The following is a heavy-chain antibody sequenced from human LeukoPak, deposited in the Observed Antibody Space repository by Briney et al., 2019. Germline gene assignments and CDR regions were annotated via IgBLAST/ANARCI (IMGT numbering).Heavy chain of an antibody. D-gene: IGHD3-22*01. J-gene: IGHJ4*02. V-gene: IGHV4-38-2*02. CDR2: IYHSGST. CDR3: ARDLSSSGYYYVGYYFDY. Sequence: SETLSLTCTVSGYSISSGYYWGWIRQPPGKGLEWIGSIYHSGSTYYNPSLKSRVTISVDTSKNQFSLKLSSVTAADTAVYYCARDLSSSGYYYVGYYFDYWGQGTLVTVSS. CDR1: GYSISSGYY.